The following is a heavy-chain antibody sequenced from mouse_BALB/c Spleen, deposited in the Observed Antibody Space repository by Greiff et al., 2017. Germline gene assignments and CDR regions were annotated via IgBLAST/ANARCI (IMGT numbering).Heavy chain of an antibody. CDR2: ISYSGST. Sequence: EVKLVESGPSLVKPSQTLSLTCSVTGDSITSGYWNWIRKFPGNKLEYMGYISYSGSTYYNPSLKSRISITRDTSKNQYYLQLNSVTTEDTATYYCARYLGRDYYAMDYWGQGTSVTVSS. CDR1: GDSITSGY. J-gene: IGHJ4*01. D-gene: IGHD4-1*01. V-gene: IGHV3-8*02. CDR3: ARYLGRDYYAMDY.